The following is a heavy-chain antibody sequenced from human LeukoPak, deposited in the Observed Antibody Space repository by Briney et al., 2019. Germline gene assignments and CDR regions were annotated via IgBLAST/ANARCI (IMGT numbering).Heavy chain of an antibody. J-gene: IGHJ6*03. CDR2: INPDGSNT. Sequence: GGSLRLSCAASGFTFSNYWMHWVRQDPGKGLVWVSYINPDGSNTNYADSVKGRFTISRDNSKNTLYLQMGSLRAEDMAVYYCARDFLDCSSTSCLPVYYYYMDVWGKGTTVTISS. CDR3: ARDFLDCSSTSCLPVYYYYMDV. CDR1: GFTFSNYW. V-gene: IGHV3-74*01. D-gene: IGHD2-2*01.